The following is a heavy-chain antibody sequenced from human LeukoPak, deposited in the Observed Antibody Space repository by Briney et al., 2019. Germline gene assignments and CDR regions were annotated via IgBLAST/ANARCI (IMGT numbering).Heavy chain of an antibody. CDR1: GYSISSGYY. V-gene: IGHV4-38-2*01. J-gene: IGHJ4*02. D-gene: IGHD3-22*01. CDR2: IYYSGST. Sequence: PSETLSLICAVSGYSISSGYYWGWLRPPPGKGLEWIWSIYYSGSTYYNPSLKSPVTISVDTSKKQFSLKMSSVTAADTAVYYGARLEGSSGYFDYWGQGTLVTVSS. CDR3: ARLEGSSGYFDY.